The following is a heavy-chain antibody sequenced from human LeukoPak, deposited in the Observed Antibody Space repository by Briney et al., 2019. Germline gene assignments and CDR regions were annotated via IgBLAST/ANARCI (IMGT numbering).Heavy chain of an antibody. Sequence: ASVKVSCKASGGTFSSYAISWVRQAPGQGLEWMGWISAYNGNTNYAQKLQGRVTMTTDTSTSTAYMELRSLRSDDTAVYYCARAGDYIRASYFDYWGQGTLVTVSS. V-gene: IGHV1-18*01. J-gene: IGHJ4*02. CDR3: ARAGDYIRASYFDY. CDR2: ISAYNGNT. CDR1: GGTFSSYA. D-gene: IGHD4-17*01.